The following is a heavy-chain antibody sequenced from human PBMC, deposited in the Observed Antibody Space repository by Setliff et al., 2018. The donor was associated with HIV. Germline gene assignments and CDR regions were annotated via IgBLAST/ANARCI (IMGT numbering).Heavy chain of an antibody. V-gene: IGHV4-30-4*08. J-gene: IGHJ4*02. CDR3: ASGGVWFGELYFDY. Sequence: PSETLSLTCTVSGSSVSRDNYYWSWIRQHPGKGLQWIGYIYYSGSTYYNPSLKSRLTISVDTSKNQFSLKLKAVTAADTAVYYCASGGVWFGELYFDYWGQGTLVTVSS. D-gene: IGHD3-10*01. CDR1: GSSVSRDNYY. CDR2: IYYSGST.